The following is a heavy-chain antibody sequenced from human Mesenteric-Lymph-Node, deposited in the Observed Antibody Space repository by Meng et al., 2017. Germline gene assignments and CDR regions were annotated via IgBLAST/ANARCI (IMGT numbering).Heavy chain of an antibody. V-gene: IGHV4-34*01. CDR1: GGSFSGYY. CDR2: IYHSGST. J-gene: IGHJ6*02. CDR3: ASRDEVAVAATPYYYYYGMDV. Sequence: GSLRLSCAVYGGSFSGYYWSWIRQPPGKGLEWIGSIYHSGSTYYNPSLKSRVTISVDTSKNQFSLKLSSVTAADTAVYYCASRDEVAVAATPYYYYYGMDVWGQGTTVTVSS. D-gene: IGHD2-15*01.